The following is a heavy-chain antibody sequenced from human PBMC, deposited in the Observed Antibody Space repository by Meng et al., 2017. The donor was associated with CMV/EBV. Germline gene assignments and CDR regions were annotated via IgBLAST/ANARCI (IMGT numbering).Heavy chain of an antibody. CDR2: IKQDGSEK. J-gene: IGHJ3*01. CDR1: GFTFSSYW. V-gene: IGHV3-7*03. Sequence: GESLKISCAASGFTFSSYWMSWVRQAPGKGLEWAANIKQDGSEKYYVDSVKGRFTISRDNAKNSLYLQMNSLRAEDTALYYCARGYQLKPFDLWGQGTMVTVSS. D-gene: IGHD2-2*01. CDR3: ARGYQLKPFDL.